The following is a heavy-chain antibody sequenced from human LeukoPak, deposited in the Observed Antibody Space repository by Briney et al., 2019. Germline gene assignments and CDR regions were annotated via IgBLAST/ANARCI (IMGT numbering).Heavy chain of an antibody. J-gene: IGHJ6*03. D-gene: IGHD5-18*01. Sequence: PSEALSLTCADSGGSFTGDFGSSIRQPPGKGLEWIGDIKQSGSTNYNPPLMGRVTISGDTSKNQFALKLSCVTVAGTDVYFCARVGYSYVINDWSRAGHGAYPTKYYYHMDVWGKGTTVTVSS. V-gene: IGHV4-34*01. CDR1: GGSFTGDF. CDR3: ARVGYSYVINDWSRAGHGAYPTKYYYHMDV. CDR2: IKQSGST.